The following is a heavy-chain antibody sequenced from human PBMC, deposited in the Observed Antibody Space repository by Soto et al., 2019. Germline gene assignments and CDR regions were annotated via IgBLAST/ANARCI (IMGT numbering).Heavy chain of an antibody. CDR3: AQDPSTGYGDH. CDR2: ISREGAYT. V-gene: IGHV3-23*01. Sequence: EVHLLESGGDLVQPGGSLRLSCAASAFIFRDYAMSWVRQAPGKGLEWVSTISREGAYTHYSDSVEGRFTISRDNSKNTLYLQMSRLRGEDTALYYCAQDPSTGYGDHWGQGTMVTVSS. CDR1: AFIFRDYA. D-gene: IGHD3-9*01. J-gene: IGHJ4*02.